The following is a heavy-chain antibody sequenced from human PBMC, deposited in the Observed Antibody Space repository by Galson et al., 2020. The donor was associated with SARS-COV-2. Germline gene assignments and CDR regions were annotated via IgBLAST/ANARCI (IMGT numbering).Heavy chain of an antibody. J-gene: IGHJ4*02. CDR3: TWTTVTLQWDF. V-gene: IGHV3-15*01. Sequence: GGSLRLSCAASGFTFSNAWMSWVRQAPGKGLEWVGRVQPKTDGGTTDSAAPVKGRFIISRDDSKNTLYLQMDSLKTEDTAVYYCTWTTVTLQWDFWGQGTQVTVSS. D-gene: IGHD4-17*01. CDR2: VQPKTDGGTT. CDR1: GFTFSNAW.